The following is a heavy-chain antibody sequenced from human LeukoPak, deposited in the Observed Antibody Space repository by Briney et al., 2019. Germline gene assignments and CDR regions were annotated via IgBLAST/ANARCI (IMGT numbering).Heavy chain of an antibody. CDR2: IYYSGST. CDR3: ASLYYYDSSGLIFDY. J-gene: IGHJ4*02. V-gene: IGHV4-59*01. Sequence: SETLSLTCTVSGGSISSYYWSWIRQPPGKGLEWIGYIYYSGSTNYNPSLKSRVTISVDTSKNQFSLKLSSVTAADTAVYYCASLYYYDSSGLIFDYWGQGTLVTVSS. D-gene: IGHD3-22*01. CDR1: GGSISSYY.